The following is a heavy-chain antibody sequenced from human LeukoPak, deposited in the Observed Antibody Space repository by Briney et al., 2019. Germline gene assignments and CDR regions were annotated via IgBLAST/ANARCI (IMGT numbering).Heavy chain of an antibody. CDR1: GGSISSYY. V-gene: IGHV4-59*01. CDR2: IYYSGST. Sequence: PSETLSLTCTVSGGSISSYYWSWIRQPSGKGLEWIGYIYYSGSTNYNPSLKSRVTISVDTSKNQFSLKLSSVTAADTAVYYCARAEMATIVNWGQGTLVTVSS. D-gene: IGHD5-24*01. J-gene: IGHJ4*02. CDR3: ARAEMATIVN.